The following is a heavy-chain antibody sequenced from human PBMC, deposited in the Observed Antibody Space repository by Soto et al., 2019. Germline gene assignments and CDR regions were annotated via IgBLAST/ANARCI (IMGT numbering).Heavy chain of an antibody. D-gene: IGHD3-9*01. V-gene: IGHV3-74*01. CDR1: GFTFSSYW. J-gene: IGHJ4*02. CDR2: INSDGSST. CDR3: ARAYIDYDILTGPFDY. Sequence: GGSLRLSCAASGFTFSSYWMHWARQAPGKGLVWVSRINSDGSSTSYADSVKGRFTISRDNSKNTLYLQMNSLRAEDTAVYYCARAYIDYDILTGPFDYWGQGTLVTVSS.